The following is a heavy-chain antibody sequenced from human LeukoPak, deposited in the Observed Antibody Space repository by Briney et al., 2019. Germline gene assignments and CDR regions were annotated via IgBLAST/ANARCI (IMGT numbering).Heavy chain of an antibody. CDR1: GFTFSNDW. J-gene: IGHJ5*02. CDR2: INIDGGST. CDR3: AGSRTANWFDP. V-gene: IGHV3-74*01. D-gene: IGHD1-26*01. Sequence: PGGSLRLSCAASGFTFSNDWMHWVRQAPGKGLVWVSRINIDGGSTNYADSVTGRVTISRDNAKNTLYLQMNSLRAEDTAVYYCAGSRTANWFDPWGLGTLVTVSS.